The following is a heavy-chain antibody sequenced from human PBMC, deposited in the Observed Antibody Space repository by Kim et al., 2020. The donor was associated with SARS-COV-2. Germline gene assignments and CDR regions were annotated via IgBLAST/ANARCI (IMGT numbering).Heavy chain of an antibody. J-gene: IGHJ6*02. D-gene: IGHD3-16*01. V-gene: IGHV4-4*08. CDR2: VYNGGTT. Sequence: SETLSLTCTVSGDSIRSYYCSWIRQSPGKGLEWIGYVYNGGTTSYNPSLRGRVTISLDTSRSQFSLKLNYVTAADTAMYYCASSLGASSVDVWGQGAKVTVS. CDR1: GDSIRSYY. CDR3: ASSLGASSVDV.